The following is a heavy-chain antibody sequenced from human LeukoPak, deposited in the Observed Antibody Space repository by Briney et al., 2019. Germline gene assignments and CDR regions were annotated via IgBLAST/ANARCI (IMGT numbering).Heavy chain of an antibody. D-gene: IGHD1-26*01. CDR1: GGSFSGYY. CDR3: ARRRVGATFYYYYYMDV. J-gene: IGHJ6*03. V-gene: IGHV4-34*01. Sequence: SETLSLTCAVYGGSFSGYYWSWIRQPPGKGLEWIGEINHSGSTNYNPSLKSRVTISVDTSKNQFSLKLSSVTAADTSVYYCARRRVGATFYYYYYMDVWGKRTTVTVSS. CDR2: INHSGST.